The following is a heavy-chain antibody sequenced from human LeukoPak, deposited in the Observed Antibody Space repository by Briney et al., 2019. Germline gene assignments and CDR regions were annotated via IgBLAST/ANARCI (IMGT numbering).Heavy chain of an antibody. J-gene: IGHJ4*02. CDR2: IRTDGVTK. V-gene: IGHV3-21*01. CDR1: GFRFSHHG. Sequence: PGGSLRLSCIASGFRFSHHGMNWVRQAPGKGLEWVSGIRTDGVTKYYADSVKGRFTISRDNAKNSLYLQMNSLRAEDTAVYYCAREGGGPKWYRQPYYFDYWGQGTLVTVSS. CDR3: AREGGGPKWYRQPYYFDY. D-gene: IGHD2-15*01.